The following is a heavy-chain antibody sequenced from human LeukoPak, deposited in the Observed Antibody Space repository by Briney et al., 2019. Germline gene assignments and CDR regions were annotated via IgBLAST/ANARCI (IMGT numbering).Heavy chain of an antibody. CDR2: ISQSRNT. V-gene: IGHV4-34*01. Sequence: SETLSLTCAGDSLSGSSVTWVRQPPGKGLEWIGEISQSRNTNYSPSLKSRLTMSIDTSKSQISLNLSSATTADMAVYFCARGILRYDWTDSDVRAFHYYYYMDVWGPGVTVIVSS. D-gene: IGHD1-20*01. J-gene: IGHJ6*03. CDR1: DSLSGSS. CDR3: ARGILRYDWTDSDVRAFHYYYYMDV.